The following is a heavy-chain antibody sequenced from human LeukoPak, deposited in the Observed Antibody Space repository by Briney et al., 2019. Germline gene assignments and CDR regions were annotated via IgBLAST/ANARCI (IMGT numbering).Heavy chain of an antibody. V-gene: IGHV4-39*07. CDR1: GDSISSSSYY. Sequence: PSETLSLTCTVSGDSISSSSYYWGRIRQSPGKGLEWIGSIYYGGSTHYKSSLKSRVNISVDTSKNQFFLKLNSVTAADTAVYFCARGPYSYDSSGAFDIWGQGTMVTVSS. CDR2: IYYGGST. CDR3: ARGPYSYDSSGAFDI. J-gene: IGHJ3*02. D-gene: IGHD3-22*01.